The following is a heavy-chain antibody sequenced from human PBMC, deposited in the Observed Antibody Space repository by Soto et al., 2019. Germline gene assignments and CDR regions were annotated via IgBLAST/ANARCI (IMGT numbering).Heavy chain of an antibody. V-gene: IGHV4-34*01. D-gene: IGHD3-10*01. CDR1: GGSFSQYY. CDR3: ARGGRAYGSGSYFWSFDY. CDR2: INYSRNA. J-gene: IGHJ4*02. Sequence: QVQLQQWGAELLKPSETLSLTCAVTGGSFSQYYWSWIRQPAGKGLEWIGEINYSRNAHYSPSLQSRVSISVDTSKNHFSLRLGSVTAADTAVYYCARGGRAYGSGSYFWSFDYWGQGTLVTVSS.